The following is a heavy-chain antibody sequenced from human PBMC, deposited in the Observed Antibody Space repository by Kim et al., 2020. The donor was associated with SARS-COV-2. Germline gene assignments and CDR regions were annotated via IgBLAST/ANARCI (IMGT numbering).Heavy chain of an antibody. CDR2: IIPIFGTA. D-gene: IGHD3-10*01. V-gene: IGHV1-69*13. J-gene: IGHJ6*02. Sequence: SVKVSCKASGGTFSSYAISWVRQAPGQGLEWMGGIIPIFGTANYAQKFQGRVTITADESTSTAYMELSSLRSEDTAVYYCARSFGRSGSYYFYYYGMDLWGQGTTVTVSS. CDR1: GGTFSSYA. CDR3: ARSFGRSGSYYFYYYGMDL.